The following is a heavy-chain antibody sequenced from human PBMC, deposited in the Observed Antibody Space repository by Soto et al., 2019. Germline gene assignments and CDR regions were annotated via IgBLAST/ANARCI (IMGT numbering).Heavy chain of an antibody. J-gene: IGHJ4*02. V-gene: IGHV3-73*01. CDR1: GFTFSASH. CDR2: MRSKADNYET. CDR3: ARQTVSCHDF. Sequence: EVQLVDSGGGSVQPGESLKLFCSTSGFTFSASHMHWVRQAPGKGLEWVGHMRSKADNYETAYGASVRGRFTVSRDDSKNTAYLQMDSLKAEDTAVYYCARQTVSCHDFWGQGTLVTVSS. D-gene: IGHD2-2*01.